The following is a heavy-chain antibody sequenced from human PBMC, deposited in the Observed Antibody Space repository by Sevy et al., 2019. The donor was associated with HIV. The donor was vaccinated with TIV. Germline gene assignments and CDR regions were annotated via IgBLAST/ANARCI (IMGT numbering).Heavy chain of an antibody. D-gene: IGHD3-10*01. CDR2: ISGSGGST. CDR3: AKIIIGFYIMDV. CDR1: GFTFSSYG. V-gene: IGHV3-23*01. J-gene: IGHJ6*03. Sequence: GGSLRLSCATSGFTFSSYGLIWVRQAPGKGLEWVSAISGSGGSTWYSDSVKGRFTISRDNSRNTLYLQMNSLRAEDTAEYYCAKIIIGFYIMDVWGNGTTVTVSS.